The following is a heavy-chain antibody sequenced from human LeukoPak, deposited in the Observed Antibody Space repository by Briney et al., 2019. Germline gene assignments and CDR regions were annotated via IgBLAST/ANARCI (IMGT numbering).Heavy chain of an antibody. CDR3: ARASYYYGSGSYSYYYYMDV. D-gene: IGHD3-10*01. J-gene: IGHJ6*03. CDR1: GGTVSRYP. Sequence: SVKVSCKASGGTVSRYPISWVRQAPGQGLEWMGGIIPIFGTANYAQKFQGRVTITADESTSTAYMELSSLRSEDTAVYYCARASYYYGSGSYSYYYYMDVWGKGTTVTISS. CDR2: IIPIFGTA. V-gene: IGHV1-69*13.